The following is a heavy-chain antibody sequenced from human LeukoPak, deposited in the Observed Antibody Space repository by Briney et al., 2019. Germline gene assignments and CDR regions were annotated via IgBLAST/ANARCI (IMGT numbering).Heavy chain of an antibody. CDR2: IRQDGGEK. J-gene: IGHJ4*01. CDR3: ARDGTAAGLYFDL. Sequence: GGSLRLSCAVSGFTFSSYWMNWVRQAPGKGLEWVASIRQDGGEKSYVDSVKGRFTISRDNTKNSLYLLINSLRAEDTAVYYCARDGTAAGLYFDLWGQGTLVTVSS. CDR1: GFTFSSYW. D-gene: IGHD6-13*01. V-gene: IGHV3-7*01.